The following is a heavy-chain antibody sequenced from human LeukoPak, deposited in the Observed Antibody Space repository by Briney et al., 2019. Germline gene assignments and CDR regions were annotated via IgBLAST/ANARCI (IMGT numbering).Heavy chain of an antibody. CDR1: GFTFTSSA. CDR2: IVVGSGNT. Sequence: EASVKVSCKASGFTFTSSAVQWVRQARGQRLEWIGWIVVGSGNTDYAQKFQERVTITRDMSTSTAYMELSSLRSEDTAVYYCASHYYDSSGYVWFDPWGQGTLVTVSS. D-gene: IGHD3-22*01. J-gene: IGHJ5*02. V-gene: IGHV1-58*01. CDR3: ASHYYDSSGYVWFDP.